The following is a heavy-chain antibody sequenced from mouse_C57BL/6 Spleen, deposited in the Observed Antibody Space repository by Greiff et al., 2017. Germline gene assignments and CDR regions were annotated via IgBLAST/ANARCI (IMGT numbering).Heavy chain of an antibody. CDR2: IYPGSGNT. CDR1: GYTFTDYY. V-gene: IGHV1-76*01. J-gene: IGHJ4*01. D-gene: IGHD1-1*01. CDR3: AREGGFYYGSYYAMDY. Sequence: VQLQQSGAELVRPGASVKLSCKASGYTFTDYYINWVKQRPGQGLEWIARIYPGSGNTYYNEKFKGKATLTAEKSSSTAYMQLSSLTSEGSAVYFCAREGGFYYGSYYAMDYWGQGTSVTVSS.